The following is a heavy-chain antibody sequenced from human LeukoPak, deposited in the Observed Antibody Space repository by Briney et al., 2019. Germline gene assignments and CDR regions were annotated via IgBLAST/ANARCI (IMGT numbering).Heavy chain of an antibody. D-gene: IGHD1-26*01. Sequence: PSETLSLTCTVSGGSISSGSYYWSWIRQPAGKGLEWIGRTYTTGSTNYSPSLKSRVTISVDTSKNQFSLKLKSVTAADTAVYYCARADYSGSFWFDPWGQGTLVTVSS. J-gene: IGHJ5*02. V-gene: IGHV4-61*02. CDR2: TYTTGST. CDR1: GGSISSGSYY. CDR3: ARADYSGSFWFDP.